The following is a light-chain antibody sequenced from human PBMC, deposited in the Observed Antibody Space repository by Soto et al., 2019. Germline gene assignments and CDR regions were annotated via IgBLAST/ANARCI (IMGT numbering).Light chain of an antibody. CDR1: SSDVGGYNY. J-gene: IGLJ1*01. CDR3: NSYRASSTPNYV. Sequence: QSALTQPASLSGSPGQSITISCTGTSSDVGGYNYVSWYQQHPGKAPKLMIYDVSNRPSGVSNRFSGSKSGNTASLTISGLQAEDEDDYYCNSYRASSTPNYVFGTGTKVTVL. CDR2: DVS. V-gene: IGLV2-14*03.